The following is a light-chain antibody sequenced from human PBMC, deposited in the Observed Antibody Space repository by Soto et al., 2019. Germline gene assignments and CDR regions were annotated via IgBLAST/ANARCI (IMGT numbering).Light chain of an antibody. CDR3: ATWDSSLSGGV. J-gene: IGLJ1*01. Sequence: QSVLTQPPSVSAAPRQRVTISCSGSSSNIENNYVSWYRQLPGTAPNLLIYEGNKRPSGIPDRFSGSKSGTSATLGITGLETGDEADYYCATWDSSLSGGVFGTGTKLTVL. CDR1: SSNIENNY. CDR2: EGN. V-gene: IGLV1-51*02.